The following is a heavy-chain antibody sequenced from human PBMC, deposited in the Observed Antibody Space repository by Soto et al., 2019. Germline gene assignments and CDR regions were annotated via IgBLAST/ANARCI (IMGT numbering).Heavy chain of an antibody. CDR2: VFGNGAGTP. CDR3: ARDLPPYDRRRQSAGAFED. Sequence: QVQLQESGPGLVRPSETLSLTCSVSGSSFTGDYWSWIRQPAGKGLEWIGRVFGNGAGTPIYNSAFKNRGTMSVDSSTKQFSLKLTSVTAADTAVYFCARDLPPYDRRRQSAGAFEDWGQGILVTVSS. D-gene: IGHD3-22*01. J-gene: IGHJ4*02. V-gene: IGHV4-4*07. CDR1: GSSFTGDY.